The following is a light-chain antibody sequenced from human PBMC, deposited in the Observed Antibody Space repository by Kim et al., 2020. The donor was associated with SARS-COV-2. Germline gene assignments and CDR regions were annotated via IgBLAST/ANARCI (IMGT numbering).Light chain of an antibody. V-gene: IGKV3-15*01. J-gene: IGKJ1*01. CDR2: GAS. CDR3: HQYNNCPFWT. Sequence: EIMMTQSPATLSVSPGERATLSCRASQSISSNLAWYQQKPGQAPRLLIYGASTRATNIPGRFSGSGSGTEFTLTISSLQSEDFAIYYCHQYNNCPFWTFGQGTKVEIK. CDR1: QSISSN.